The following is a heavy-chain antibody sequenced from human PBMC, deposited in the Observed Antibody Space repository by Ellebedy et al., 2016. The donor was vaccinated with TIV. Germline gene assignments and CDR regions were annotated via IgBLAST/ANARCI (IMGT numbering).Heavy chain of an antibody. CDR1: GGSISSGDYY. D-gene: IGHD2-2*01. CDR3: AREGVPAAYDY. J-gene: IGHJ4*02. Sequence: MPSETLSLTCTVSGGSISSGDYYWSWIRQPPGKGLEWIGYIYYSGSTYYNPSLKSRVTISVDTSKNQFSLKLSSVTAADTAVYYCAREGVPAAYDYWGQGTLVTVSS. CDR2: IYYSGST. V-gene: IGHV4-30-4*01.